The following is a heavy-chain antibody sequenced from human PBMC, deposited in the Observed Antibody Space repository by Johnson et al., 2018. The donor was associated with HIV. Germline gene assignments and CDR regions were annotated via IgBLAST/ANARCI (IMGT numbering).Heavy chain of an antibody. CDR2: ISSSGSTI. CDR3: ARGDYYDSSGTDAFDI. V-gene: IGHV3-48*03. J-gene: IGHJ3*02. CDR1: GFTFSSSE. Sequence: VQLVESGGGLVQPGGSLRLSCAASGFTFSSSEMNWVRQAPVKGLEWVSYISSSGSTIYYADSVKGRFTISRDNAKNSLYLQMNSLRAEDTAVYYCARGDYYDSSGTDAFDIWGQGTMVTVSS. D-gene: IGHD3-22*01.